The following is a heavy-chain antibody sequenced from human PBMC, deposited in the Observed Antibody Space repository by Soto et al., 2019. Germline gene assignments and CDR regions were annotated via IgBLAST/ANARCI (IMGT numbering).Heavy chain of an antibody. Sequence: SETLSLTCTVSGGSISSSSYYWGWIRQPPGKGLEWIGSIYYSGSTYYNPSLKSRVTISVDTSKNQFSLKLSSVTAADTAVYYCASWVAGTSLSGYWGQGTLVTVS. CDR1: GGSISSSSYY. D-gene: IGHD6-19*01. CDR3: ASWVAGTSLSGY. V-gene: IGHV4-39*01. J-gene: IGHJ4*02. CDR2: IYYSGST.